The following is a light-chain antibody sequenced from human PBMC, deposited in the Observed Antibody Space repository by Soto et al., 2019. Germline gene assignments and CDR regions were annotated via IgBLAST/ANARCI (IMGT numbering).Light chain of an antibody. CDR3: SAYTITNTLV. CDR1: STDVGHYNY. J-gene: IGLJ2*01. Sequence: QSALTQPASVSGSPGHSITISCTGTSTDVGHYNYVSWYQQHPGKAPKLIIYDVDSRPSGVSNRFSGSKSGNTASLTISGLQAEDEADFYCSAYTITNTLVFGGGTKLTVL. V-gene: IGLV2-14*01. CDR2: DVD.